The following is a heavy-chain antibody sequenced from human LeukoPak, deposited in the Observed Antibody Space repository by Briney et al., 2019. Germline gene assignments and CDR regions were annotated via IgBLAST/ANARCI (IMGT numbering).Heavy chain of an antibody. D-gene: IGHD6-6*01. J-gene: IGHJ6*03. V-gene: IGHV3-21*01. CDR3: ARADFSGSSGDYYYMDV. Sequence: GGSLRLSCVASGFAFSTYTITWVRRAPGRGLEWVSSISRVSTYIYYADSMKGRFTISRDNAKNSLYLQMNSLRAEDTAVYYCARADFSGSSGDYYYMDVWGKGTTVTVSS. CDR2: ISRVSTYI. CDR1: GFAFSTYT.